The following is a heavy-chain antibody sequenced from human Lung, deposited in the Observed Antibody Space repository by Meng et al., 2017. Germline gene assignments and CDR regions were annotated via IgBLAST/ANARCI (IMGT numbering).Heavy chain of an antibody. Sequence: GESLKISCAASGFTFSSYWMSWVRQAPGKGLEWVANIKQDGSEKYYVDAVKGRFTISRDNAKNSLYLQMNSLRAEDTAVYYCARIWTRGYSGYDSPAEYFQHWGQGTLVTVSS. CDR1: GFTFSSYW. CDR2: IKQDGSEK. CDR3: ARIWTRGYSGYDSPAEYFQH. D-gene: IGHD5-12*01. J-gene: IGHJ1*01. V-gene: IGHV3-7*01.